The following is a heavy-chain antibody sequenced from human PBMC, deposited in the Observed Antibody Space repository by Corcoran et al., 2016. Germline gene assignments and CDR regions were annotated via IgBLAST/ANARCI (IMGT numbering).Heavy chain of an antibody. CDR1: GGSFSGYY. J-gene: IGHJ6*02. CDR3: GGGGVSWSGRYSQPGYYYGMDV. CDR2: INHSGST. D-gene: IGHD3-3*01. Sequence: QVQLQQWGAGLLKPSETLSLTCAVYGGSFSGYYWSWIRQPPGKGLEWIGEINHSGSTNYNPSLKSRVTISVDTSKNQFSLKLSSVTAADTAVYYWGGGGVSWSGRYSQPGYYYGMDVWGQGTKVTVSS. V-gene: IGHV4-34*01.